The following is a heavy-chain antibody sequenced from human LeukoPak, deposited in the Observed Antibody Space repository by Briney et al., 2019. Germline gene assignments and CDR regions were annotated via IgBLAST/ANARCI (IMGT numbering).Heavy chain of an antibody. CDR1: GFTFSSYA. V-gene: IGHV3-30*04. J-gene: IGHJ3*02. CDR2: ISYDGSNK. Sequence: QPGGSLRLSCAASGFTFSSYAMHWVRQAPGKGLEWVAVISYDGSNKYYADSVKGRFTISRDNSKNTLYLQMNSLRAEDTAVYYCARERYAFDIWGQGTMVTVSS. CDR3: ARERYAFDI.